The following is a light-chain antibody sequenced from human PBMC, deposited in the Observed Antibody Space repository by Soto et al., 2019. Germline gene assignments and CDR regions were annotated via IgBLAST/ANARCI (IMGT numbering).Light chain of an antibody. Sequence: ETLLTQLPLSLSVTPGEPASISCRSSQSLLHTNAYHYLDWYLQTPGQSPQLLIYLASYRASGVPERFSGSGSGTEFTLRISRVEAEDVGVYYCMQPLDLPVTFGRGTRLEIK. J-gene: IGKJ5*01. CDR3: MQPLDLPVT. CDR2: LAS. V-gene: IGKV2-28*01. CDR1: QSLLHTNAYHY.